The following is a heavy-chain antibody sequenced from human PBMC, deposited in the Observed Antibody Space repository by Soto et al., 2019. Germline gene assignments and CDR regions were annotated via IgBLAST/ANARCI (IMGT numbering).Heavy chain of an antibody. D-gene: IGHD3-22*01. J-gene: IGHJ4*02. CDR3: ARGPPYYYDSSGYCGY. CDR2: IIPIFGTA. V-gene: IGHV1-69*13. Sequence: SVKVSCKVSGGTFSSYAISWVRQAPGQGLEWMGGIIPIFGTANYAQKFQGRVTITADESTSTAYMELSSLRSEDTAVYYCARGPPYYYDSSGYCGYWGQGTLVTVSS. CDR1: GGTFSSYA.